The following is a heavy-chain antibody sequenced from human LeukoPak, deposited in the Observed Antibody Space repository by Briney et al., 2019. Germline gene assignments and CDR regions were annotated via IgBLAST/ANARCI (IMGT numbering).Heavy chain of an antibody. CDR1: GYTFTGYY. D-gene: IGHD2-2*01. CDR3: ARDKGCSSTSCYAIDP. V-gene: IGHV1-2*02. Sequence: ASVKVSCKASGYTFTGYYMHWVRQAPGQGLEWMGWINPNSGGTNYAQKFQGRVTMTRDTSISTAYMELRSLRSDDTAVYYCARDKGCSSTSCYAIDPWGQGTLVTVSS. CDR2: INPNSGGT. J-gene: IGHJ5*02.